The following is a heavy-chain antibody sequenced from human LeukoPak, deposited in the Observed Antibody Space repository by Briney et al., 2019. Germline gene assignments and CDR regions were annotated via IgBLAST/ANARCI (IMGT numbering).Heavy chain of an antibody. Sequence: GGSLRLSCAASGFTFSSYSMNWVRQAPGKGLEWVSYISSSSSTIYYADSVKGRFTISRDNSKNTLYLQMNSLRAEDTAVYYCAKDGLWFGESTDAFDIWGQGTMVTVSS. D-gene: IGHD3-10*01. CDR3: AKDGLWFGESTDAFDI. V-gene: IGHV3-48*01. CDR2: ISSSSSTI. CDR1: GFTFSSYS. J-gene: IGHJ3*02.